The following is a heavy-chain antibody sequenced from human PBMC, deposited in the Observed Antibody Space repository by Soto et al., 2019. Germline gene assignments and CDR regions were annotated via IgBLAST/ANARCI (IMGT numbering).Heavy chain of an antibody. Sequence: SVKVSCKASGGTFSSYAISWVRQAPGQGLEWMGGIIPIFGTANYAQKFQGRVTITADESTSTAYMELSSLRSEDTAVYYCARGSLLWFGGSYYYGMDVWGQGTTVTVS. CDR1: GGTFSSYA. CDR3: ARGSLLWFGGSYYYGMDV. CDR2: IIPIFGTA. D-gene: IGHD3-10*01. V-gene: IGHV1-69*13. J-gene: IGHJ6*02.